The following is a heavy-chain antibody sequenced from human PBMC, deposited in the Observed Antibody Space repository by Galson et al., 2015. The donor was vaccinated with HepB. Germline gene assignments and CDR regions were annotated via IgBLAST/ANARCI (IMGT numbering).Heavy chain of an antibody. V-gene: IGHV1-8*01. Sequence: SVKVSCKASGYTFTSYDINWVRQATGQGLEWMGWMNPNSGNTGYAQKFQGRVTMTRNTSISTAYMELSSLRSEDTAVYYCARGYCSSGSCYPDESSGYGMDVWGQGTTVTVSS. CDR1: GYTFTSYD. D-gene: IGHD2-15*01. CDR2: MNPNSGNT. J-gene: IGHJ6*02. CDR3: ARGYCSSGSCYPDESSGYGMDV.